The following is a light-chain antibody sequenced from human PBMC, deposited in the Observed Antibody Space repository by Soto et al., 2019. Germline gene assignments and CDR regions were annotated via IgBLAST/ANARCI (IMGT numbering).Light chain of an antibody. CDR1: QSIGNS. V-gene: IGKV3-11*01. CDR2: DAS. Sequence: TQSPATLSLSLGERATLSCRASQSIGNSLAWYQQKPGQAPSLLISDASNRATGIPARFSGSGSGTDFSLTISSLEPEDFAVYYCQHRYSWPLTFGGGTKVDIK. CDR3: QHRYSWPLT. J-gene: IGKJ4*01.